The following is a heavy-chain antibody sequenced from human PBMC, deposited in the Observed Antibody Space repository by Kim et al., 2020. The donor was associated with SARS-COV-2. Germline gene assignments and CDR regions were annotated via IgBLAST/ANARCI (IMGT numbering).Heavy chain of an antibody. CDR2: ISYDGSNK. V-gene: IGHV3-30*18. Sequence: GGSLRLSCAASGFTFSSYGMHWVRQAPGKGLEWVAVISYDGSNKYYADSVKGRFTISRDNSKNTLYLQMNSLRAEDTAVYYCAKSGGSGWYVDYWGQGTLVTVSS. D-gene: IGHD6-19*01. CDR1: GFTFSSYG. CDR3: AKSGGSGWYVDY. J-gene: IGHJ4*02.